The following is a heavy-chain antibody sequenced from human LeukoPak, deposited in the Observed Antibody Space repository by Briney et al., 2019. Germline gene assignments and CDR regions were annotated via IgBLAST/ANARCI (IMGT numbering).Heavy chain of an antibody. J-gene: IGHJ4*02. D-gene: IGHD4-23*01. CDR3: AKQLFNGGLQIFDY. CDR1: GFTFSSYA. CDR2: FYNDVGST. V-gene: IGHV3-23*01. Sequence: GGSLRLSCAASGFTFSSYAMSWVRQAPGKRLEWVSGFYNDVGSTYYADSVKGRFTISRDNSMDTLYLQMNSLRVDDTAVYYCAKQLFNGGLQIFDYWGQGILVTVSS.